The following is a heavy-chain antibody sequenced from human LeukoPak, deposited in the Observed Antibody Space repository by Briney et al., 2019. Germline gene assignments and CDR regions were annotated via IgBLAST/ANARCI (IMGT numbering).Heavy chain of an antibody. CDR2: IRGDGRKT. J-gene: IGHJ6*03. D-gene: IGHD1-26*01. Sequence: GGSLRLSCAASGFTFSDHWMHWVRLVAGKGLVWVANIRGDGRKTWYADSVKGRFTISRDNSKNTLYLQMNSLRAEDTAVYYCAKDLVGATTRGLLYYYYMDVWGKGTTVTVSS. V-gene: IGHV3-30*02. CDR1: GFTFSDHW. CDR3: AKDLVGATTRGLLYYYYMDV.